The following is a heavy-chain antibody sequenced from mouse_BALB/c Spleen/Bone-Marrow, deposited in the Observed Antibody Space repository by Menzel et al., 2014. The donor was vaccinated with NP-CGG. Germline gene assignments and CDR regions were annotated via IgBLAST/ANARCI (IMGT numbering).Heavy chain of an antibody. CDR2: IRNKANGYTT. V-gene: IGHV7-3*02. CDR1: GFTFTDYY. Sequence: EVKLVESGGGLVQPGGSLILSCAPSGFTFTDYYMSWVRQPPGKALEWLGFIRNKANGYTTEYSASVKGRFTISRDNSRSILYLQMNTLRAEDSATYYCARDDYYAMDYWGQGTSVTVSS. CDR3: ARDDYYAMDY. J-gene: IGHJ4*01.